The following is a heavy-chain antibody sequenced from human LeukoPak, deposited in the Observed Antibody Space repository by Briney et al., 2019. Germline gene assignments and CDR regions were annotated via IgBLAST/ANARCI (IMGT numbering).Heavy chain of an antibody. CDR1: GYTFTGYY. J-gene: IGHJ4*02. D-gene: IGHD6-25*01. V-gene: IGHV1-2*06. Sequence: GASVKVSCKASGYTFTGYYMHWVRQAPGQGLESMGRINPNSGGTNYAQKFQGRVTMTRDTSISTAYMELSRLRSDDTAVYYCARVHKFRLYYDYWGQGTLVTVSS. CDR3: ARVHKFRLYYDY. CDR2: INPNSGGT.